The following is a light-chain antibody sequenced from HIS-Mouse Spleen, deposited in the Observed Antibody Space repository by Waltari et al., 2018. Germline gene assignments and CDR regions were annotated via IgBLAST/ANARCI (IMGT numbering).Light chain of an antibody. CDR2: DDS. V-gene: IGLV3-21*03. Sequence: SYVLTQPPSVSVAPGKTARITCGGNNLGSKSVHWYQQKPGQAPALVVYDDSDRPSGIPGRFSGSNSGNTATLTISRVEAGDEADYYCQVWDSSSDHVVFGGGTKLTVL. CDR1: NLGSKS. CDR3: QVWDSSSDHVV. J-gene: IGLJ2*01.